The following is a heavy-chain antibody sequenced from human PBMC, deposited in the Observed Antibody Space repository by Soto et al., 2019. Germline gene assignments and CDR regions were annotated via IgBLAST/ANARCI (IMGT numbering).Heavy chain of an antibody. Sequence: KPSETLSLTCTVSGGSISSGDYYWSWIRQPPGKGLEWIGYIYYSGSTYYNPSLKSRVTISQDMSKNQFSLKVNSVTAADTAAYYCARSWDSWVYGVDVWGQGTTVTVSS. V-gene: IGHV4-30-4*01. D-gene: IGHD6-13*01. J-gene: IGHJ6*02. CDR1: GGSISSGDYY. CDR2: IYYSGST. CDR3: ARSWDSWVYGVDV.